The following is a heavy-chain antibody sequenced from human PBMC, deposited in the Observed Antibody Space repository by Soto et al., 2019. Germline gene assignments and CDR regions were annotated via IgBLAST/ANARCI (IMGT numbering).Heavy chain of an antibody. CDR3: ASDPPGGSYFLDQ. CDR2: ISDDGNIQ. J-gene: IGHJ4*02. CDR1: GFTFRRYA. D-gene: IGHD2-15*01. V-gene: IGHV3-30-3*01. Sequence: QVQLVESGGGVVQLGRSLRLSCAASGFTFRRYALHWVRQAPGKGLEWVAVISDDGNIQYYADSVKGRFTISRDNFRNTVHLQMNSLRAEDTAVYFCASDPPGGSYFLDQWGQGTLVTVSS.